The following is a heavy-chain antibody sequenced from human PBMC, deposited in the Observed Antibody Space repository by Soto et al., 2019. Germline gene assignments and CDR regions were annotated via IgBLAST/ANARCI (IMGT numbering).Heavy chain of an antibody. CDR1: GGSFSGYY. CDR2: INHSGST. CDR3: ARGYCRGDSCYSVW. Sequence: QVQLQQWGAGLLKPSETLSLTCAVYGGSFSGYYWSWIRQPPGQGLEWIGEINHSGSTNYNPSLKRSVTIAVDTSKNQFSLKLSSVPAADTAVYYCARGYCRGDSCYSVWWGQGTLVTVSS. V-gene: IGHV4-34*01. J-gene: IGHJ4*02. D-gene: IGHD2-15*01.